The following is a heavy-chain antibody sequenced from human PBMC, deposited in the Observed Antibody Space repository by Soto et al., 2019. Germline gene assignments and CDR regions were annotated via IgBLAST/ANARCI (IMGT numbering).Heavy chain of an antibody. CDR2: INPSGGST. V-gene: IGHV1-46*01. CDR1: GYTFTSYY. D-gene: IGHD3-3*01. CDR3: ARDNFLEWLSPTGPVDY. J-gene: IGHJ4*02. Sequence: ASVKVSCKASGYTFTSYYMHWVRQAPGQGLEWMGIINPSGGSTSYAQKFQGRVTMTRDTSTSTVYMELSSLRSEDTAVCYCARDNFLEWLSPTGPVDYWGQGTLVTVSS.